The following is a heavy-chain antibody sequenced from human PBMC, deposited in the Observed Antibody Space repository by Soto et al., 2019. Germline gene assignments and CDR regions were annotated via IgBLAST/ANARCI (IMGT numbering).Heavy chain of an antibody. D-gene: IGHD3-22*01. J-gene: IGHJ4*02. V-gene: IGHV3-7*03. CDR1: GFSFSGYW. Sequence: EEQLVESGGGLVQPGGSLRLTCAASGFSFSGYWMSWVRQAPGKGLEWVANIKYDGSEKYYVDSVKGRFTISRDNAKNSVYLQMNSLRAEDTAVYYCARDSGSSGYYPFDYWGQGTLVTVSS. CDR3: ARDSGSSGYYPFDY. CDR2: IKYDGSEK.